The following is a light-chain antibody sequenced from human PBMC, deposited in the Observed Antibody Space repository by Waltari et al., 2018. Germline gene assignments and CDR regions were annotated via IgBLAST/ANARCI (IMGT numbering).Light chain of an antibody. Sequence: DIQMTQSPSSLSASVGDRVTITCRASQSISSYLNWYQQKPGKAPKLLIYAASSLQSGVQTRFIGSGSGTDFTLTISSLQPEDFATYYCQQSYDTWTFGQGTKVEI. CDR1: QSISSY. V-gene: IGKV1-39*01. CDR2: AAS. CDR3: QQSYDTWT. J-gene: IGKJ1*01.